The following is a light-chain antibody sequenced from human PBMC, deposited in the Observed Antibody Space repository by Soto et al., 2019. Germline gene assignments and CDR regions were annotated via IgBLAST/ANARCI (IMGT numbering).Light chain of an antibody. J-gene: IGLJ2*01. CDR1: NIESKS. Sequence: SYELTQPPSVSVAPGQTARITCGGNNIESKSVHWYQQRPGQAPVLVVHDDSDRPSGIPERISGSNSGNTATLTISRVEAGDEAEYYCQVWDGISVHVIFGGGTKVTVL. V-gene: IGLV3-21*02. CDR2: DDS. CDR3: QVWDGISVHVI.